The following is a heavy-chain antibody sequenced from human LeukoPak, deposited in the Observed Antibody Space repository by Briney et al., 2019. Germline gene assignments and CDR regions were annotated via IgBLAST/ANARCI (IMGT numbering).Heavy chain of an antibody. CDR1: GGSISSYY. Sequence: SETLSLTCTVSGGSISSYYWSWIRQPPGKGLEWIGYIYYSGSTNYNPSLKSRVTISVDTSKNQFSLRLSSVTAADTAVYYCARGGGYSYGYYFDYWGQGTLVTVSS. V-gene: IGHV4-59*01. J-gene: IGHJ4*02. CDR2: IYYSGST. D-gene: IGHD5-18*01. CDR3: ARGGGYSYGYYFDY.